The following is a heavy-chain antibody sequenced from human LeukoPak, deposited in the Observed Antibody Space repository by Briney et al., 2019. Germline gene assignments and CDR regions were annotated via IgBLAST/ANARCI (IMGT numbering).Heavy chain of an antibody. J-gene: IGHJ6*02. V-gene: IGHV4-31*03. CDR2: IYYSGST. CDR1: GGSISSGGYY. CDR3: ARVMGGYYPGMDV. Sequence: PSETLSLTCTVSGGSISSGGYYWSWIRQHPGKGLEWIGYIYYSGSTYYNPSLKSRVTISVDASKNQFSLKLSSVTAADTAVYYCARVMGGYYPGMDVWGQGTTVTVSS. D-gene: IGHD3-22*01.